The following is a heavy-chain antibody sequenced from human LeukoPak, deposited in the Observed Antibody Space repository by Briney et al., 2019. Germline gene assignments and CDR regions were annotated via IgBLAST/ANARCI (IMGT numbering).Heavy chain of an antibody. CDR1: GYTFTSYD. D-gene: IGHD3-10*01. Sequence: ASVKVSCKASGYTFTSYDINWVRQATGQGLGWMGWMNPNSGNTGYAQKFQGRVTMTRNTSISTAYMELSSLRSEDTAVYYCARAVVLWFGELSPFDPWGQGTLVTVSS. J-gene: IGHJ5*02. V-gene: IGHV1-8*01. CDR2: MNPNSGNT. CDR3: ARAVVLWFGELSPFDP.